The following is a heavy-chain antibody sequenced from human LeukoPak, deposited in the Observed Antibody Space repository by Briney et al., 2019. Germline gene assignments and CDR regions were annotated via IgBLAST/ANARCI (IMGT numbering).Heavy chain of an antibody. D-gene: IGHD2-15*01. CDR1: GFTFSSYA. V-gene: IGHV3-23*01. CDR2: ISGSGGST. CDR3: AKEGYCSGGSCYSPYYFDY. Sequence: GGSLRLSCPASGFTFSSYAMSWVGQAPGKGLKWVPAISGSGGSTYYADSVKGRFTISRDNSKNTLYLQMNSLRAEDTAVYYCAKEGYCSGGSCYSPYYFDYWGQGTLVTVSS. J-gene: IGHJ4*02.